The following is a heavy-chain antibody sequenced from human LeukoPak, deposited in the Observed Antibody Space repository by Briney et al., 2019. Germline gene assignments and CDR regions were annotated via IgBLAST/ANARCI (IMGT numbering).Heavy chain of an antibody. CDR3: ARRGNRQPFDY. Sequence: GGSLRLSCAASGFTFSTYSMNWVRQAPGKGLEWVSSISSSSSYKYYADSVKGRFTISRDNAKNSLYLQMNSLRAEDTAVYYCARRGNRQPFDYWGQGTLVTVSS. V-gene: IGHV3-21*01. CDR2: ISSSSSYK. D-gene: IGHD3-16*01. CDR1: GFTFSTYS. J-gene: IGHJ4*02.